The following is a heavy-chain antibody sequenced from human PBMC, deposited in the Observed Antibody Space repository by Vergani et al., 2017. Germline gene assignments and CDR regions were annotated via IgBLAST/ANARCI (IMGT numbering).Heavy chain of an antibody. CDR3: ARVNTETNGHLYYYYYMDV. CDR2: IDHTGRP. V-gene: IGHV4-34*01. J-gene: IGHJ6*03. D-gene: IGHD4-11*01. CDR1: GGSFTSYH. Sequence: QVQLQQWGGGLLKPSETLSLTCVVNGGSFTSYHWTWIRQSPGEGLEWVGDIDHTGRPDYNLSLKSRLTMSVDKSRNQFSLTLNSVTATDTAIYFCARVNTETNGHLYYYYYMDVWGQGTAVTVAS.